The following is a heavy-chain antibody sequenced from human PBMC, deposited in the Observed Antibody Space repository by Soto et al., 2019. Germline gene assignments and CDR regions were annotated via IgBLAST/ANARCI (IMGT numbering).Heavy chain of an antibody. CDR2: IYYSGST. CDR3: ARASGSSMVRGVPTYWYFDL. Sequence: QVQLQESGPGLVKPSQTLSLTCTVSGGSISSGGYYWSWIRQHPGKGLEWIGYIYYSGSTYYNLSLKSRVTISVDSSKNQFSLKLSSVTAADTAVYYCARASGSSMVRGVPTYWYFDLWGRGTLVTVSS. D-gene: IGHD3-10*01. V-gene: IGHV4-31*03. CDR1: GGSISSGGYY. J-gene: IGHJ2*01.